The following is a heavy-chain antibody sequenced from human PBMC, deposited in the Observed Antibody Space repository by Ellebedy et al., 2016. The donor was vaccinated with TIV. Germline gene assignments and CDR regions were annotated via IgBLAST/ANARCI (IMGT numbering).Heavy chain of an antibody. CDR1: ESTFSSYC. J-gene: IGHJ4*02. CDR2: ISTTDGT. CDR3: ATQLWNTEF. V-gene: IGHV3-23*01. Sequence: PGGSLRLSCEASESTFSSYCMSWVRQAPGKGLEWVSSISTTDGTHYADSVKGRFTISRDNPKNTLYLQMNSLRVEDTAVYYCATQLWNTEFWGQGTLVIVSS. D-gene: IGHD5-24*01.